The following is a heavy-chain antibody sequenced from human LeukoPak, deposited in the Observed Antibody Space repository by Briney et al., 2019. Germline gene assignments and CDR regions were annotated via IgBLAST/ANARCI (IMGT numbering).Heavy chain of an antibody. CDR3: ARVLPHNTTGWSGGWLDS. CDR2: IYTSGST. J-gene: IGHJ5*01. Sequence: AETLSLTCTVSGGSFSSYHWSWIRQPAGKGLEWIGRIYTSGSTNYNPSLKSRVTMSVDTSQNQFSLKLNSVTAADTAVYCCARVLPHNTTGWSGGWLDSWGQGTLVTVSS. D-gene: IGHD3-10*01. V-gene: IGHV4-4*07. CDR1: GGSFSSYH.